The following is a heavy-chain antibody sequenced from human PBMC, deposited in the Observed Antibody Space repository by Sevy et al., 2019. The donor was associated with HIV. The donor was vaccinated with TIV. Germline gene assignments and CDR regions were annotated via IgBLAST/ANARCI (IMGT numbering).Heavy chain of an antibody. D-gene: IGHD2-8*01. CDR3: AREGCTRPHDH. V-gene: IGHV3-23*01. CDR1: GFNFNSYS. CDR2: LSFGCGRI. J-gene: IGHJ4*02. Sequence: GGSLRLSCVASGFNFNSYSMSWVRQAPGKGLEWVSTLSFGCGRINHADSVQGRFTMSRDDSKKTVYLEMNSLRAEDTAAYYCAREGCTRPHDHWGQGTLVTVSS.